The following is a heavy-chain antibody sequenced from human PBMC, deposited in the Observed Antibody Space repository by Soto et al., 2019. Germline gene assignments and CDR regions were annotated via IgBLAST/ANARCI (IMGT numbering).Heavy chain of an antibody. D-gene: IGHD1-26*01. CDR1: GYSFTSYW. V-gene: IGHV5-51*01. CDR3: ARLRPWEGLGYYYGMDV. Sequence: GESLKISCKGSGYSFTSYWIGWVRQMPGKGLEWMGIIYPGDSDTRYSPSFQGQVTISADKSISTAYLQWSSLKASDTAMYYCARLRPWEGLGYYYGMDVWGQGTTVTVSS. J-gene: IGHJ6*02. CDR2: IYPGDSDT.